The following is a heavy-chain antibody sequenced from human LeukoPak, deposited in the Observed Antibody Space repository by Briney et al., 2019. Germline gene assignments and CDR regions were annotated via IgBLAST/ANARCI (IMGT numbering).Heavy chain of an antibody. J-gene: IGHJ4*02. CDR2: IYYSGST. CDR1: GGSISSYY. CDR3: ARGGYSGYGPYFDY. D-gene: IGHD5-12*01. V-gene: IGHV4-59*01. Sequence: SETLSLTCTVSGGSISSYYWSWLRHPPGKGLEWLGYIYYSGSTNYNPSLKSRVTISVDTSKNQSSLKLSSVTAADTAVYYCARGGYSGYGPYFDYWGQGTLVTVSS.